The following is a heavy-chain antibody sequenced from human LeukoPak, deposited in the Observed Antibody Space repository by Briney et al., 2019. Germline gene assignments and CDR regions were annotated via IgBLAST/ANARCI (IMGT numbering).Heavy chain of an antibody. CDR3: ARVRSVRGYDFFFGY. CDR2: MNPNSGNT. Sequence: GASVKVSCKASGYTFTSYDINWVRQATGQGLEWMGWMNPNSGNTGYAQKFQGRVTITRNTSISTAYMEPSSLRSEDTAVYYCARVRSVRGYDFFFGYWGQGTLVTVSS. V-gene: IGHV1-8*03. CDR1: GYTFTSYD. D-gene: IGHD5-12*01. J-gene: IGHJ4*02.